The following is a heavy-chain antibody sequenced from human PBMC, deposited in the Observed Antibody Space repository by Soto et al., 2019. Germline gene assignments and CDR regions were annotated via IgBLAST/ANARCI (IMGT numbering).Heavy chain of an antibody. D-gene: IGHD3-22*01. V-gene: IGHV3-23*01. CDR2: ISGSGGST. J-gene: IGHJ5*02. Sequence: GGSLRLSCAASGFTFSSYAMSWVRQAPGKGLEWVSAISGSGGSTYYADSVKGRFTISRDNSKNTLYLQMNSLRAEDTAVYYCAKDWGSSGYYNPNWFDPWGQGTLVTVSS. CDR1: GFTFSSYA. CDR3: AKDWGSSGYYNPNWFDP.